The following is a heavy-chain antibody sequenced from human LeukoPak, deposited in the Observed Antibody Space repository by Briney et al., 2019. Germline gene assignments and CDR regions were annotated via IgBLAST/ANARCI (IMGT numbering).Heavy chain of an antibody. CDR1: GFTFSSYE. CDR2: ISSSGSTI. CDR3: ARGPYDSSGYYSDY. D-gene: IGHD3-22*01. V-gene: IGHV3-48*03. J-gene: IGHJ4*02. Sequence: PGGSLRLSCAASGFTFSSYEMNWVRQAPGKGLEWVSYISSSGSTIYYADSVKGRFTISRDNAKNSLYLQMNSLRAEDTAVYYCARGPYDSSGYYSDYWGQGTLVTVSS.